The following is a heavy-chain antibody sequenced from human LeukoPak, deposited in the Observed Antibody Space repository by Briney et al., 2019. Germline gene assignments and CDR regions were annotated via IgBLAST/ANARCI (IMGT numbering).Heavy chain of an antibody. Sequence: GGSLRLSCAASGFAFSSYGIHWVRQAPGKGLEWVAFIRYDVNNKYYADSVKGRLTISGDNSKNTLYLQMNSLRAEDTAVYYCVKDPVASAVAGTNYFDYWGQGTLVTVSS. D-gene: IGHD6-19*01. CDR3: VKDPVASAVAGTNYFDY. CDR1: GFAFSSYG. V-gene: IGHV3-30*02. J-gene: IGHJ4*02. CDR2: IRYDVNNK.